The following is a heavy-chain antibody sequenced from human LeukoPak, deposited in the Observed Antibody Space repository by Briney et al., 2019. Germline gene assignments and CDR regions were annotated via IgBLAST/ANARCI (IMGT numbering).Heavy chain of an antibody. CDR1: GFTFSSYA. CDR2: ISGSDGST. J-gene: IGHJ3*02. V-gene: IGHV3-23*01. CDR3: AKDPIMITFGGVIVLHAFDI. Sequence: GGSLRLSCAASGFTFSSYAMSWVRQAPGKGLEWVSAISGSDGSTYYADSVKGRFTISRDNSKNTLYLQMNSLRAEDTAVYYCAKDPIMITFGGVIVLHAFDIWGQGTMVTVSS. D-gene: IGHD3-16*01.